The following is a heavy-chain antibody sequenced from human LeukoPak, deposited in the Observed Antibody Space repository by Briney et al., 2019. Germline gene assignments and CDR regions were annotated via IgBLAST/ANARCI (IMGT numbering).Heavy chain of an antibody. V-gene: IGHV4-39*07. CDR2: INHSGST. Sequence: PSETLSLTCTVSGGSISSSSYYWSWIRQPPGKGLEWIGEINHSGSTNYNPSLKSRVTISVDTSKNQFSLKLSSVTAADTAVYYCARGRLVLRFLEWLAGNVNFDYWGQGTLVTVSS. J-gene: IGHJ4*02. CDR1: GGSISSSSYY. D-gene: IGHD3-3*01. CDR3: ARGRLVLRFLEWLAGNVNFDY.